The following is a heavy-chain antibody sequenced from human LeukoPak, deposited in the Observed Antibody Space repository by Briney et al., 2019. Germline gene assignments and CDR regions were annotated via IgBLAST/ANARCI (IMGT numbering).Heavy chain of an antibody. CDR3: ASKSSGYWPADY. CDR2: INSDGSST. V-gene: IGHV3-74*01. J-gene: IGHJ4*02. Sequence: PGGSLRLSCAASGFTFSSYWMHWVRQAPGKGLVWVSRINSDGSSTSYADSVKGRFTISRDNAKNTLYLQMNSLRAEDTAVYYCASKSSGYWPADYWGQGTLDTVSS. D-gene: IGHD3-22*01. CDR1: GFTFSSYW.